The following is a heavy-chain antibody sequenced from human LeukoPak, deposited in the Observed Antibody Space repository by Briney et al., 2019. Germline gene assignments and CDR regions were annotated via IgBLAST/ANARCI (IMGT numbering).Heavy chain of an antibody. J-gene: IGHJ5*02. CDR2: ISSSWGNT. Sequence: PGGSLRLSCAASGFSFNSDAMSWVRQAPGKGLEWVSTISSSWGNTYYADSVKGRFTISRDNSKNTLYLQMNSLRAEDTAVYYCAKAGAYGSGSYYSWFDTWGQGTLITVSS. CDR1: GFSFNSDA. CDR3: AKAGAYGSGSYYSWFDT. V-gene: IGHV3-23*01. D-gene: IGHD3-10*01.